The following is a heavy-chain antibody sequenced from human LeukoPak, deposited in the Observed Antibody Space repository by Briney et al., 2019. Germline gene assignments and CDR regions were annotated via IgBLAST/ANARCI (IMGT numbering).Heavy chain of an antibody. V-gene: IGHV3-30*03. J-gene: IGHJ4*02. CDR3: TTSRDRIVGATDY. CDR1: GFTFSTYG. Sequence: GGSLRLSCAASGFTFSTYGIHWVRQAPGKGLEWVAVISYDGNTEYYADSVKGRFTISRDNSQNSLFLQMNSLKTEDTAVYYCTTSRDRIVGATDYWGQGTMVTVSS. CDR2: ISYDGNTE. D-gene: IGHD1-26*01.